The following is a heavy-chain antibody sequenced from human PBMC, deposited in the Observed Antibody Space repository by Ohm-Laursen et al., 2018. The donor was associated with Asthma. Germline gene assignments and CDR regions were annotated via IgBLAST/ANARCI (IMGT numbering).Heavy chain of an antibody. J-gene: IGHJ3*02. V-gene: IGHV5-51*01. CDR2: TYPGDSDT. Sequence: ESLKISCKGSGYNFPTYWIGWVRRMPGKGLELMGITYPGDSDTRYSPSLQGQVTISADKSISTAYLEWSSLKASDSAIYYCARSRDSSGYTYDAFPIWGQGTMVTVSS. D-gene: IGHD3-22*01. CDR1: GYNFPTYW. CDR3: ARSRDSSGYTYDAFPI.